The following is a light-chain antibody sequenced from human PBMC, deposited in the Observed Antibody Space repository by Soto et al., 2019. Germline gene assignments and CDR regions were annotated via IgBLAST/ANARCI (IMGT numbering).Light chain of an antibody. CDR2: GAS. CDR1: QSLGTNS. V-gene: IGKV3-20*01. Sequence: EVVLTQSPGTLSLSPGDTATLSCRASQSLGTNSLAWYQQRPGQAPRLLIHGASNRATGIPDRFSGWGSGTDFTLSISRLQPEDFAVYLCQQYTWSPTFGKGTKVE. CDR3: QQYTWSPT. J-gene: IGKJ2*01.